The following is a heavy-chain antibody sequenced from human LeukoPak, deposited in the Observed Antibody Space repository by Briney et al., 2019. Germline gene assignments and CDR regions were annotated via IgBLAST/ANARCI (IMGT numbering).Heavy chain of an antibody. Sequence: SETLSLTCTVSGGSISSGGYYWSWIRQHPGKGLEWIGYIYYSGSTYYNPSLKSRVTISVDTSKNQFSLKLSSVTAADTAVYYCARTPDCSSTSCYSYYYYGMDVWGQGTTVTVSS. J-gene: IGHJ6*02. CDR3: ARTPDCSSTSCYSYYYYGMDV. CDR1: GGSISSGGYY. CDR2: IYYSGST. D-gene: IGHD2-2*01. V-gene: IGHV4-31*03.